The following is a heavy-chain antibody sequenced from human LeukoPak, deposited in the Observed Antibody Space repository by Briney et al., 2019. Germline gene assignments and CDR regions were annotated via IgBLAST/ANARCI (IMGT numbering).Heavy chain of an antibody. Sequence: GGSLRLSCAASGFTFSSYSMNWVRQAPGKGLEWVSSISSSSTYIYYADSVKGRFTISRDNPKNSLYLQMNSLRAEDTAVYYCAGGRDGYNYLYYWGQGTLVTVSS. CDR3: AGGRDGYNYLYY. D-gene: IGHD5-24*01. V-gene: IGHV3-21*01. CDR2: ISSSSTYI. CDR1: GFTFSSYS. J-gene: IGHJ4*02.